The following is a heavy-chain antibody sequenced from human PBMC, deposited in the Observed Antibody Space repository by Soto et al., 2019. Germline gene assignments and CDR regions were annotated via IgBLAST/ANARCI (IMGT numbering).Heavy chain of an antibody. D-gene: IGHD1-26*01. V-gene: IGHV1-2*04. CDR1: GYTFTGFH. CDR3: ARGSVGPTTDFDY. Sequence: QVQLVQSGAEVKQPGASVKVSCKASGYTFTGFHIHWVRQAPGQGLEWMGWINPNGGGRNYAQKFQGWLTMTRDTSISTAYMELSRLKSDDTAVYYCARGSVGPTTDFDYWGQGTLVTVSS. J-gene: IGHJ4*02. CDR2: INPNGGGR.